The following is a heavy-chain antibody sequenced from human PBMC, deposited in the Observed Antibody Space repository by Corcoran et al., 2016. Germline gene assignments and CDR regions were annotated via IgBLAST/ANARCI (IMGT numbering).Heavy chain of an antibody. CDR1: GFTFSDSA. J-gene: IGHJ6*02. D-gene: IGHD1-26*01. CDR2: IRSKVNNYAT. Sequence: EVQLVESGGDLVQPGGSLKLSCAASGFTFSDSAIHWVRQASGKGLEWVGLIRSKVNNYATAYGASVRDRFTISRDDSKNTAYLQVNSLKTEDTAVYYCTRGSGGRGMDVWGQGTTVTVSS. V-gene: IGHV3-73*02. CDR3: TRGSGGRGMDV.